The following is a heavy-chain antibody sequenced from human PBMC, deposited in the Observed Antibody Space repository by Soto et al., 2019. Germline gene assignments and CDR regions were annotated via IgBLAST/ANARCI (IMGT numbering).Heavy chain of an antibody. CDR1: GFTFSDPY. D-gene: IGHD3-16*01. V-gene: IGHV3-72*01. J-gene: IGHJ2*01. CDR2: TRNKANSYTT. Sequence: EVQLVESGGGLVQPGGSLRLSCAASGFTFSDPYMDWVRQAPGKGLEWVGRTRNKANSYTTEYAASVKGRFTISRDDSRNSLYLKMNSLKTEETAVYYCARIMTNSWYFDLWGRGTLVTVSS. CDR3: ARIMTNSWYFDL.